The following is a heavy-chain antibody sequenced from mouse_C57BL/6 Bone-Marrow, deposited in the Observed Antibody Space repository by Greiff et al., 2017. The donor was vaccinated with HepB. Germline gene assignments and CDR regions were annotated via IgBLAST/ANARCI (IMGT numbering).Heavy chain of an antibody. V-gene: IGHV1-81*01. D-gene: IGHD3-2*02. Sequence: QVQLQQSGAELARPGASVKLSCKASGYTFTSYGISWVKQSTGQGLEWIGEIYPRSGNTYYNEKFKGKATLTADKSSSTAYMELRSLTSEDSAVYFCARQLRLLAWFAYWGQGTLVTVSA. J-gene: IGHJ3*01. CDR3: ARQLRLLAWFAY. CDR2: IYPRSGNT. CDR1: GYTFTSYG.